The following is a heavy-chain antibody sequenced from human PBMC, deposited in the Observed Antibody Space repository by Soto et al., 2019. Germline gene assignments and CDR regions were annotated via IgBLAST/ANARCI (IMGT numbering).Heavy chain of an antibody. J-gene: IGHJ4*02. CDR3: ATDSREGYNFGY. CDR1: GYSFTGYH. Sequence: ASVKVSCKTSGYSFTGYHLHWVRQAPGQGLQWMGWINPDSGGTDFAQNFQGRVSMTRDTSISTIYLELSSLRFDDTAVYYCATDSREGYNFGYWGQGSLVTVSS. CDR2: INPDSGGT. V-gene: IGHV1-2*02. D-gene: IGHD5-18*01.